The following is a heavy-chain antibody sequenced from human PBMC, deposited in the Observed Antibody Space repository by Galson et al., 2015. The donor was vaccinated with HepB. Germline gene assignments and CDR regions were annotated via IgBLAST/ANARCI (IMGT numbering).Heavy chain of an antibody. V-gene: IGHV3-48*02. CDR3: VRVAVDTTIFRGYWYFDL. D-gene: IGHD5-18*01. CDR1: GFTFSSYT. CDR2: ISTTGTTI. J-gene: IGHJ2*01. Sequence: SLRLSCAASGFTFSSYTINWVRQAPGKKMEWVSYISTTGTTIYYADSVTGRFTISRDNAENSVFLQMDSLRDEDTAVYYCVRVAVDTTIFRGYWYFDLWGRGTLVTVSS.